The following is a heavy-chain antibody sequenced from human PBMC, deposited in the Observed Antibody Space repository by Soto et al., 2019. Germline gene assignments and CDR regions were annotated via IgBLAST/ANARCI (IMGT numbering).Heavy chain of an antibody. D-gene: IGHD3-10*01. CDR1: GYSVTSYY. V-gene: IGHV1-46*03. Sequence: QVQLVQSGAEVRKPGASVKVSCKASGYSVTSYYIHWVRQAPGQGLEWMGIINPSGDTTTYAQRFQGRVTMTRDTTTNTIYMGLSSLKSEDTAVYFCASLCPWFGEPWRGQYFDFWGQGTLVTVSS. CDR3: ASLCPWFGEPWRGQYFDF. CDR2: INPSGDTT. J-gene: IGHJ4*02.